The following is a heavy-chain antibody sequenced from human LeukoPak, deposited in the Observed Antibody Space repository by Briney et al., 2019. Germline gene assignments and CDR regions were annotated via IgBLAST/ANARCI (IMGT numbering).Heavy chain of an antibody. CDR3: ARFYDSSGYSGDY. Sequence: GESLKISCKGSGYRFTSYWIGWVRQMPGKGLEWMGIIYPGDSDTRYSPSFQGQVTISADKSISTAYLQWSSLKASDTAMHYCARFYDSSGYSGDYWGQGTLVTVSS. CDR1: GYRFTSYW. D-gene: IGHD3-22*01. V-gene: IGHV5-51*01. CDR2: IYPGDSDT. J-gene: IGHJ4*02.